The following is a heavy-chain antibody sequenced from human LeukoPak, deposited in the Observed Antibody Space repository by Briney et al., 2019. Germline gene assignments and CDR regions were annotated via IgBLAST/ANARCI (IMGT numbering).Heavy chain of an antibody. V-gene: IGHV4-39*07. CDR2: TSYSGST. D-gene: IGHD3-22*01. J-gene: IGHJ4*02. CDR1: GGSISSNTYY. Sequence: SETLSHTCTVSGGSISSNTYYWGWIRQPPGKGLEWIGSTSYSGSTYYNPSLRSRVTISVDTSKNQFSLKLSSVTAADTAMYYCAREIVVVITPYYFDHWGQGTLVTVSS. CDR3: AREIVVVITPYYFDH.